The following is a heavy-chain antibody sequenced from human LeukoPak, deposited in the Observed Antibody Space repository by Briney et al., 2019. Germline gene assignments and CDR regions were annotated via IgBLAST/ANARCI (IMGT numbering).Heavy chain of an antibody. J-gene: IGHJ3*02. CDR1: GFTFSSYS. CDR3: ARLIRYFDWLLPGRDTDAFDI. CDR2: ISSSSSYI. V-gene: IGHV3-21*01. Sequence: GGSLRLSCAASGFTFSSYSMNWVRKAPGKGLKWASSISSSSSYIYYADSVKGRFTISRDNAKNSLYLQMNSLRAEDTAVYYCARLIRYFDWLLPGRDTDAFDIWGQGTMVTVSS. D-gene: IGHD3-9*01.